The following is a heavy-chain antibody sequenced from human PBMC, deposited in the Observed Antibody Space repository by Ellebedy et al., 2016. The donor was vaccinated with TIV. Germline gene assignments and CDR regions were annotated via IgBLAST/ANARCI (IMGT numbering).Heavy chain of an antibody. Sequence: AASVKVSCKASGYTFTGYYMHWVRQAPGQGLEWMGWINPNSGGTNYAQKFQGRVTMTRDTSISTAYMELSRLRSDDTAVYYCARDNPTMVRGVFPDYWGQGTLVTVSS. CDR1: GYTFTGYY. J-gene: IGHJ4*02. D-gene: IGHD3-10*01. CDR3: ARDNPTMVRGVFPDY. V-gene: IGHV1-2*02. CDR2: INPNSGGT.